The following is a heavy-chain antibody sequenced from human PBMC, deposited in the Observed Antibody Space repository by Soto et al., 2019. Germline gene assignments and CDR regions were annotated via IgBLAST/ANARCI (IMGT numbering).Heavy chain of an antibody. CDR3: ARVYITAMVMDFDY. V-gene: IGHV3-21*01. Sequence: GGSLRLSCAASGFTFSSYSMNWVRQAPGKGLEWVSSISSSSSYIYYADSVKGRFTISRDNAKNSLYLQMNSLRAEDTAVYYCARVYITAMVMDFDYWGQGTLVTVSS. J-gene: IGHJ4*02. D-gene: IGHD5-18*01. CDR2: ISSSSSYI. CDR1: GFTFSSYS.